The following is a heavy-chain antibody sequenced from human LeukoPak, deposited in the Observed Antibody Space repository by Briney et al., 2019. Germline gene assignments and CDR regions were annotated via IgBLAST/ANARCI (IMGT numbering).Heavy chain of an antibody. J-gene: IGHJ6*04. CDR1: GGSFSGYY. D-gene: IGHD3-10*01. Sequence: PSETLSLTCAVYGGSFSGYYWSWIRQPPGKGLEWIGEINHSGSTNYNPSLKSRVTISVDTSKDQFSLKLSSVTAADTAVYYCARRGATMVRGTKLDYHYGMDVWGKGTTVTVSS. CDR2: INHSGST. V-gene: IGHV4-34*01. CDR3: ARRGATMVRGTKLDYHYGMDV.